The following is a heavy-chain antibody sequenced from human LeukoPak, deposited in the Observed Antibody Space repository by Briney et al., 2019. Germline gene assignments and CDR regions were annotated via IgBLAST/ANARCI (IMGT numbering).Heavy chain of an antibody. CDR1: GYTFTIYY. CDR2: INPSGGST. D-gene: IGHD3-22*01. J-gene: IGHJ4*02. Sequence: ASVKVSCKASGYTFTIYYMHWVRQAPGQGLEWMGIINPSGGSTSYAQKFQGRVTMTRDTSMSTVYMELSSLGSEDTAMYYCARDLGPYYDSSGYFFPHYWGQGTLVTVSS. CDR3: ARDLGPYYDSSGYFFPHY. V-gene: IGHV1-46*01.